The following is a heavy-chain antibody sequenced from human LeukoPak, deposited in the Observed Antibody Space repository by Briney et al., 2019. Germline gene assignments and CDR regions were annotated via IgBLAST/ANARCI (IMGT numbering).Heavy chain of an antibody. Sequence: PGGSLRLSCAASGFTFSDYYMSWIRQAPGKGLEWVSYISSSGSTIYYADSVKGRFTISRDNAKNSLYLQMNSLRAEDTAVYYCAIEYSSSSVWFDPWGQGTLVTVSS. CDR3: AIEYSSSSVWFDP. V-gene: IGHV3-11*01. J-gene: IGHJ5*02. CDR1: GFTFSDYY. D-gene: IGHD6-6*01. CDR2: ISSSGSTI.